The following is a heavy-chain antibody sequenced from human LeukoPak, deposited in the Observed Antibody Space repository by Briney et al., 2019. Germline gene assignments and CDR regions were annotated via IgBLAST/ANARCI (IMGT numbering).Heavy chain of an antibody. CDR2: LYTSGNT. Sequence: SETLSLTCTVSGGSISGYYWTWIRQPAGKGLEWIGRLYTSGNTNYNPSLKSRVSMSVDTSKNLFSLRLTSVTAADTAVYYCAREGRWQYYFDYWGQGTLVTVSS. D-gene: IGHD3-16*02. V-gene: IGHV4-4*07. CDR1: GGSISGYY. J-gene: IGHJ4*02. CDR3: AREGRWQYYFDY.